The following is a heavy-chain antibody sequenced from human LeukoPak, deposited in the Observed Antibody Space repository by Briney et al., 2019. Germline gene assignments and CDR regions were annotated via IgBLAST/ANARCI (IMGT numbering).Heavy chain of an antibody. Sequence: SETLSLTCTVSGGSISSSSYYWGWIRQPPGKGREWIGSIYYSGSTYYNPSLKSRVTISVDTSKNQFSLKLSSVTAADTAVYYCASSGPLTTPNNFDYWGQGTLVTVSS. CDR2: IYYSGST. V-gene: IGHV4-39*07. D-gene: IGHD2-15*01. J-gene: IGHJ4*02. CDR1: GGSISSSSYY. CDR3: ASSGPLTTPNNFDY.